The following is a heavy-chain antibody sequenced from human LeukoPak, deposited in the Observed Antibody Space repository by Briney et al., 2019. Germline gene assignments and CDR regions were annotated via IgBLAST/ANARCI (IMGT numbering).Heavy chain of an antibody. CDR1: GGSISSGGYY. Sequence: PSQTLSLTCTVSGGSISSGGYYWSWIRQHPGKGLEWIGYIYYSGSTYYNPSLKSRVTISVDTSKNQFSLKLSSVTAADTAVYYCARQTGVVVASPGRHGFDYWGQGTLVTVSS. V-gene: IGHV4-31*03. CDR2: IYYSGST. D-gene: IGHD2-21*01. CDR3: ARQTGVVVASPGRHGFDY. J-gene: IGHJ4*02.